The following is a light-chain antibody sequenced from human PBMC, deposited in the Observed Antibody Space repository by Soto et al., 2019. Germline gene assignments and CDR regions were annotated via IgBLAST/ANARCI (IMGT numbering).Light chain of an antibody. V-gene: IGLV2-14*01. J-gene: IGLJ3*02. CDR3: SSYTSSISLV. Sequence: QSALTQPASVSGSPGQSITISCTGTSSDIGSYNYVSWYQQHPGKAPKLMIYGVSNRPSGVSNRFSGCKSGNTASLTISGLQAEDEADYYCSSYTSSISLVFGGGTKLTVL. CDR2: GVS. CDR1: SSDIGSYNY.